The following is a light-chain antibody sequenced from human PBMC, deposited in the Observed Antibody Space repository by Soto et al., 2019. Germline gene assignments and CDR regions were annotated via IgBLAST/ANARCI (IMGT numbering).Light chain of an antibody. Sequence: SVMTQSPLSLPVTPGEPASISCRSSQILLHSNGYNYLDWYLQKLGQSPQLLIYLGSNRASGVHDRFSGSGSGTDFTLKISRVEAEDVGVYYCMQALQTRTFGQGTKVDIK. V-gene: IGKV2-28*01. CDR3: MQALQTRT. J-gene: IGKJ1*01. CDR1: QILLHSNGYNY. CDR2: LGS.